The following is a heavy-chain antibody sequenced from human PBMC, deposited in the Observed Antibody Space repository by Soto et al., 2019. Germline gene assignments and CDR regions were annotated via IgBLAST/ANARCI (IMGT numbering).Heavy chain of an antibody. J-gene: IGHJ6*02. Sequence: SLRLSCAASGLPLNRNGMHWVRQAPGKGLEWVAVIWYDGSKEYYSDSVKGRFTISRDNSKNMLYLQMSSVRVEDTAVYFCARDRSAGNYFYYGMDVWGQGTTVTVSS. D-gene: IGHD1-1*01. V-gene: IGHV3-33*01. CDR3: ARDRSAGNYFYYGMDV. CDR1: GLPLNRNG. CDR2: IWYDGSKE.